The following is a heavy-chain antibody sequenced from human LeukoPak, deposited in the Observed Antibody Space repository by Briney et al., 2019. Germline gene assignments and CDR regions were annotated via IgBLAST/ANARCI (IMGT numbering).Heavy chain of an antibody. CDR1: GFTFTNYD. V-gene: IGHV3-13*01. CDR3: VRIRTREHQYGMDV. Sequence: GGSLRLSCAASGFTFTNYDMHWVRQATGKGLEWVSAFETVGNTYYSGSVEGRFTISRDVVKNSLYLHMNSLRDGDTAVYYCVRIRTREHQYGMDVWGQGTTVTVPS. CDR2: FETVGNT. J-gene: IGHJ6*02. D-gene: IGHD1-26*01.